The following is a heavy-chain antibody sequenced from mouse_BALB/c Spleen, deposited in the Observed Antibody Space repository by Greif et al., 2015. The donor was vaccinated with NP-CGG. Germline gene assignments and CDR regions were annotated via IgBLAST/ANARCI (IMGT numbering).Heavy chain of an antibody. V-gene: IGHV5-6-4*01. CDR1: GLTFSSYT. CDR3: TRGRGNYDFDY. CDR2: ISSGGSYT. Sequence: EVQVVESGGGLVKPGGSLKLSCAASGLTFSSYTMSWIRQTPEKRLEWVATISSGGSYTYYPDSVKGRFTISRDNAKNTLYLQISSLKSEDTAMYYCTRGRGNYDFDYWGQGTTLTVSS. J-gene: IGHJ2*01. D-gene: IGHD2-1*01.